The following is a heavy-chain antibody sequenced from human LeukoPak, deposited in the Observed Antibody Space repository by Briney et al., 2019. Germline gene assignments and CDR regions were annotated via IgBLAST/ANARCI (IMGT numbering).Heavy chain of an antibody. CDR1: GFTVSSNY. Sequence: GGSLRLSCAASGFTVSSNYMNWVRQAPGKGLEWVSAISGSGGSTYYADSVKGRFTISRDNSKNTLYLQMNSLRAEDTAVYYCAKDPRLTMTTVTIGFDYWGQGTLVTVSS. J-gene: IGHJ4*02. V-gene: IGHV3-23*01. D-gene: IGHD4-17*01. CDR2: ISGSGGST. CDR3: AKDPRLTMTTVTIGFDY.